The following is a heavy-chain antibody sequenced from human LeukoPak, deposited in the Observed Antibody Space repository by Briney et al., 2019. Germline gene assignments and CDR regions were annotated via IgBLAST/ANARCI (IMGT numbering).Heavy chain of an antibody. CDR2: MNPNSGNT. CDR1: GYTFTTYD. CDR3: ARATGKDILTGRKPDY. J-gene: IGHJ4*02. V-gene: IGHV1-8*01. D-gene: IGHD3-9*01. Sequence: ASVKVSCKASGYTFTTYDINWVRQTTGHGLEWMGWMNPNSGNTGYAQRFQGRVTMTRNSSISTAYMDLSSLGSEDTAVYYCARATGKDILTGRKPDYWGQGTLVTVSS.